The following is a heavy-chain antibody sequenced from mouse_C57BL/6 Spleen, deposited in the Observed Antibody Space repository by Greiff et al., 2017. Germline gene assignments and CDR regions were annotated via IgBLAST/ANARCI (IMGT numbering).Heavy chain of an antibody. V-gene: IGHV1-9*01. D-gene: IGHD3-2*02. J-gene: IGHJ4*01. CDR2: ILPGSGST. Sequence: QVQLQQSGAELMKPGASVKLSCKATGYTFTGYWIEWVKQRPGHGLEWIGEILPGSGSTNYNEKFKGKATFTADTSANTAYMQLSSLTTEDSAIYYCALVDSSGYVGDYAMDYWGQGTSVTVSS. CDR1: GYTFTGYW. CDR3: ALVDSSGYVGDYAMDY.